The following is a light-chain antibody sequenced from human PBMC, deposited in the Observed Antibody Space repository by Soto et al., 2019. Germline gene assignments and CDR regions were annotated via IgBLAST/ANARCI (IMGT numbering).Light chain of an antibody. J-gene: IGKJ1*01. V-gene: IGKV3-20*01. CDR3: QQYGSSPRT. CDR1: QSVSGRY. CDR2: GAS. Sequence: EIVLTQSPGTLSLSPGERATLSCRASQSVSGRYLAWYQQKPGQAPRLLIYGASSRAPGSPDRFSGSGSGTDFTLNSSRLEPEDFAVYYCQQYGSSPRTFGQGTKVEIK.